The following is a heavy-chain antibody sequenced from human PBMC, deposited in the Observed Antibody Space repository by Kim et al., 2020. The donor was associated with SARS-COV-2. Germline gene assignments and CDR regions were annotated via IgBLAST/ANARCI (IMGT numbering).Heavy chain of an antibody. D-gene: IGHD3-22*01. V-gene: IGHV3-48*02. Sequence: SVKGRFTLPRDNAKTSLYLQMNSLRDEDTAVYYCASSAYYYDSSGYYYGYWGQGTLVTVSS. CDR3: ASSAYYYDSSGYYYGY. J-gene: IGHJ4*02.